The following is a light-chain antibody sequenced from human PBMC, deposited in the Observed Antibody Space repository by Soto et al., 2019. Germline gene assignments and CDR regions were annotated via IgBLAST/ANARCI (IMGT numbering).Light chain of an antibody. CDR1: QSVSSN. V-gene: IGKV3-15*01. Sequence: EIVMTQSPATLSVSPGERSTLSCRASQSVSSNLAWYQQKPVQVPRLLIYGASTRATGIPARFSGSGSGTEFTLTISSLQSEDFAVYYCQQYNNWPRTFGQGTTGDIK. J-gene: IGKJ1*01. CDR3: QQYNNWPRT. CDR2: GAS.